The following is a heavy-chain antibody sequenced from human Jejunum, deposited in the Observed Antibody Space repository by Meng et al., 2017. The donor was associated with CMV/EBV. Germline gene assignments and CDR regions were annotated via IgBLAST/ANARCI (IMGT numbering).Heavy chain of an antibody. D-gene: IGHD1-1*01. J-gene: IGHJ4*02. Sequence: CTVSGDSISGGNSYWSWIRQPAGKGLEWVGRFYTRGSTHYNAALKGRVTVSVDTSKNQFSLQLTSVTDADTAVYYCARNEDGYFDYWGQGILVTVSS. CDR2: FYTRGST. CDR1: GDSISGGNSY. CDR3: ARNEDGYFDY. V-gene: IGHV4-61*02.